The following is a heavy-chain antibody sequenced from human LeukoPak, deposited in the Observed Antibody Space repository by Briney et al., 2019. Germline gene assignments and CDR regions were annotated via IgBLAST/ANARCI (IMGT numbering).Heavy chain of an antibody. CDR2: IYHSGRT. CDR3: ARLWRSSSWPNYYYYYYMDV. V-gene: IGHV4-38-2*02. Sequence: SETLSLTCTVSGYSISSGYYWGWIRQPPGKGLEWIGSIYHSGRTFYNPSLKSRVTISVDTSKNQFSLKLSSVTAADTAVYYCARLWRSSSWPNYYYYYYMDVWGKGTTVTVSS. J-gene: IGHJ6*03. CDR1: GYSISSGYY. D-gene: IGHD6-13*01.